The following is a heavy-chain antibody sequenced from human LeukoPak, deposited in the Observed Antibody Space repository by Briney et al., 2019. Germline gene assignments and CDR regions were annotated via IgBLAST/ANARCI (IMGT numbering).Heavy chain of an antibody. CDR3: ARGTVATSGVSGY. CDR1: GGSFSSYW. CDR2: ISRDETTT. J-gene: IGHJ4*02. V-gene: IGHV3-74*01. Sequence: ETLSLTCAVYGGSFSSYWMYWVRQAPGKGLVWVGRISRDETTTNYADSVKGRFTISRDNAKNTLYLEMNSLGAEDTAVYYCARGTVATSGVSGYWGQGTLLTVSS. D-gene: IGHD5-12*01.